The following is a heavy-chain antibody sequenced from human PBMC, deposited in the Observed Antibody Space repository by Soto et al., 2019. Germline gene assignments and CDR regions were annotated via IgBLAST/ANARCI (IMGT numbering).Heavy chain of an antibody. D-gene: IGHD5-12*01. J-gene: IGHJ4*02. Sequence: EVQLVESGGGLVKPGGSLRLSCAASGFTFSSYSMNWVRQAPGKGLEWVSSISSSSSYIYYADSAKGRFTISRDNAKNSLYLQMNSLRAEDTAVYYCARDIRDGYKVHGYWGQGTLVTVSS. CDR3: ARDIRDGYKVHGY. V-gene: IGHV3-21*01. CDR2: ISSSSSYI. CDR1: GFTFSSYS.